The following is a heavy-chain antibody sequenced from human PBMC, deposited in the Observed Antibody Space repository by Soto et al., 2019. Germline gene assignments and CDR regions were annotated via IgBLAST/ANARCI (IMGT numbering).Heavy chain of an antibody. V-gene: IGHV3-64*01. J-gene: IGHJ4*02. CDR1: GFTFSSYA. D-gene: IGHD6-19*01. CDR2: ISSNGGST. CDR3: ARVPYSSGWYGFDF. Sequence: EVQLVESGGGLDQPGGSLRLSCAASGFTFSSYAMHWVRQAPGKGLEYVSAISSNGGSTYYANSVKGRFTISRDNSKNTLYLQMGSLRAEDMAVYYCARVPYSSGWYGFDFWGQGTLVTVSS.